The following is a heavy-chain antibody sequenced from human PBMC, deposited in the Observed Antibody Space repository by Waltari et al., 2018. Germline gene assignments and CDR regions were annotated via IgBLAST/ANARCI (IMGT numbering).Heavy chain of an antibody. V-gene: IGHV3-30-3*01. Sequence: QVQLVESGGGVVQPGRSLRLSCAASGFTFSSYAMHWVRQAPGKGLEWVAVISYDGSNQYYADSVKGRFTISRDNSKNTLYLQMNSLRAEDTAVYYCARDQVDYYGSGSYRAFDIWGQGTMVTVSS. CDR2: ISYDGSNQ. D-gene: IGHD3-10*01. J-gene: IGHJ3*02. CDR3: ARDQVDYYGSGSYRAFDI. CDR1: GFTFSSYA.